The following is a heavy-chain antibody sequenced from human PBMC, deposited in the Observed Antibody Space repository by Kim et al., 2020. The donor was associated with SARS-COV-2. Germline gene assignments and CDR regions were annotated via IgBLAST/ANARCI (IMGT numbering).Heavy chain of an antibody. CDR3: AKEQAGGYYDSSGYPPVPFDP. Sequence: GGSLRLSCAASGFTFSTYGMHWVRQAPGKGLEWVAVIWYDGSNKYYADSVKGRFTISRDNSKNTLYLQMNSLRAEDTAVYNCAKEQAGGYYDSSGYPPVPFDPWGQGTLVTVSS. CDR1: GFTFSTYG. CDR2: IWYDGSNK. V-gene: IGHV3-33*06. J-gene: IGHJ5*02. D-gene: IGHD3-22*01.